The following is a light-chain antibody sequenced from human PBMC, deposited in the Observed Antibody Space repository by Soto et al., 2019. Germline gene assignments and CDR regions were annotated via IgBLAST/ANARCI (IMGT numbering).Light chain of an antibody. CDR1: QGISSN. CDR3: QQRHSYPIT. CDR2: AAS. Sequence: IQLTQSPSSLSASVGDRVTITCRASQGISSNLVWYQQKSGKAPKLLLSAASTLHSGVPSRFSGSGSETDFTLNIASLQPEDFATYYCQQRHSYPITFGQGTRLEIK. V-gene: IGKV1-9*01. J-gene: IGKJ5*01.